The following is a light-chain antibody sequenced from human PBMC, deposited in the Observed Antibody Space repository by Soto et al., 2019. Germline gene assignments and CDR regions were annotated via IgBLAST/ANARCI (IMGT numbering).Light chain of an antibody. CDR1: SSDVGAYNY. Sequence: QSALTQPPSASGSPGQSVTISCTGTSSDVGAYNYVSWYQQHPGKAPKLMIYDVSKRPSGVPYRFSGSKSGNAASLTISGLQAEDEADYYCSSYTSSSTAVFGGGTQLTVL. CDR3: SSYTSSSTAV. CDR2: DVS. J-gene: IGLJ7*01. V-gene: IGLV2-8*01.